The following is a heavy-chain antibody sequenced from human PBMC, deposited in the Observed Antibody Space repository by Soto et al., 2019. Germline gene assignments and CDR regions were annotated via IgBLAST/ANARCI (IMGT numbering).Heavy chain of an antibody. CDR2: ISASATTT. V-gene: IGHV3-23*01. Sequence: GGSLRLSCAASGFTFSTYAMSWVRQAPGKGLEWVSVISASATTTYYADSVKGRFTISRDNSKSTLYLQMNSLRAEDTAVYYCANSPDYYAGGYYYPYYFDYWGQGTLVTVSS. J-gene: IGHJ4*02. CDR3: ANSPDYYAGGYYYPYYFDY. CDR1: GFTFSTYA. D-gene: IGHD3-22*01.